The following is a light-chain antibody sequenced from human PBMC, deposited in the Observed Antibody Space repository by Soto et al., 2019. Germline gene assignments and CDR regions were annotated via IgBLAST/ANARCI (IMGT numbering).Light chain of an antibody. CDR2: DAS. CDR1: QGIGST. Sequence: EIVMTQSPATPSVSPGERATLSCRASQGIGSTLAWYQQKPGQTPKLLIFDASTRATGVPARFSGGGSGTEFTLTINSLQSEDFAVYYCQRYNRWPLSFGGGTKVDIK. CDR3: QRYNRWPLS. J-gene: IGKJ4*01. V-gene: IGKV3-15*01.